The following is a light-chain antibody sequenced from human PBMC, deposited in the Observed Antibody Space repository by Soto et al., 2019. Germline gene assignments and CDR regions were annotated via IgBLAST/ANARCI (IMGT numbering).Light chain of an antibody. Sequence: EIVMTQSPATLSVSPGEKATNSCRASQSVSSNLAWYQQKPGQAPRLLIYGASTRATGIPARFSGSGSGTEFTLTISSLQSEDFAVYYCQQYNNWPRTFGQGTKVDIK. CDR3: QQYNNWPRT. V-gene: IGKV3-15*01. CDR2: GAS. CDR1: QSVSSN. J-gene: IGKJ1*01.